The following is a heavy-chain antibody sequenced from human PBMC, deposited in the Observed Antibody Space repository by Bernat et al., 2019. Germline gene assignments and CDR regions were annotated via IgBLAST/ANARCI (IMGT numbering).Heavy chain of an antibody. CDR3: AVGEEGPLDY. J-gene: IGHJ4*02. CDR2: IYYSGST. V-gene: IGHV4-39*01. CDR1: GGSISSSSYY. Sequence: QLQLQESGPGLVKPSETLSLTCTVSGGSISSSSYYWDWIRQPPGKGLEWIGSIYYSGSTYYNPSLKSRVTISVDTSKNQFSLKLSSVTAADTAVYYCAVGEEGPLDYWGQGTLVTVSS. D-gene: IGHD3-10*01.